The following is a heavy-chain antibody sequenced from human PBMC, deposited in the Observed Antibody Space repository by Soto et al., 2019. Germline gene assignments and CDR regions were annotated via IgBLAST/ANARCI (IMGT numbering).Heavy chain of an antibody. V-gene: IGHV3-21*01. CDR1: GFTFTSHN. CDR2: ISSSSSFR. J-gene: IGHJ4*02. D-gene: IGHD2-21*01. CDR3: ARDPPLSVLVVVATDDF. Sequence: PGGSLRLSCAASGFTFTSHNMNWVRHAPGKGLEWVSSISSSSSFRNYADSVKGRFSISRDNDKNLVYLQMDSLRAEDTAVYYCARDPPLSVLVVVATDDFWGQGTLVTVSS.